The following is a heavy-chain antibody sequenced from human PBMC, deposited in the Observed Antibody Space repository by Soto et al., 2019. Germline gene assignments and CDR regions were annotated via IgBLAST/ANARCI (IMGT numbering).Heavy chain of an antibody. V-gene: IGHV1-58*01. CDR2: IVVGSGNT. J-gene: IGHJ5*02. CDR1: GFTFTSSA. CDR3: AAVPSNNYDFWSGLREWFDP. D-gene: IGHD3-3*01. Sequence: ASVKVSCKASGFTFTSSAVQWVRQARGQRLEWIGWIVVGSGNTNYAQKFQERVTITRDMSTSTAYMELSSLRSEDTAVYYCAAVPSNNYDFWSGLREWFDPWGQGTLVTVSS.